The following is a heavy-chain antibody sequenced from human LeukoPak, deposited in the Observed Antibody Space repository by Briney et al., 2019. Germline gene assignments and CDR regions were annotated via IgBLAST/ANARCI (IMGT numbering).Heavy chain of an antibody. V-gene: IGHV1-2*02. D-gene: IGHD3-22*01. Sequence: ASVKVSCKASGYTFTGYYMHWVPQAPGQGLEWMGWINPNSSVTNYTQKCQSRVTMDRDTSMSTAYMELSSLSSDDTAVYYCARVDYYDSSGSLYYFDYWGQGNLVTVSS. CDR1: GYTFTGYY. J-gene: IGHJ4*02. CDR3: ARVDYYDSSGSLYYFDY. CDR2: INPNSSVT.